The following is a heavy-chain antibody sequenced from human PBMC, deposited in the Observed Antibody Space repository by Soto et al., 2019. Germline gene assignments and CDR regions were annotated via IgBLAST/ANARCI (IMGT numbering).Heavy chain of an antibody. J-gene: IGHJ4*02. CDR2: ISGSGGST. D-gene: IGHD2-15*01. CDR3: APHSGGYYFDY. Sequence: EVQLLESGGGLVQPGGSLRLSCAAPGFTFSSYAMSWVRQVPGKGLEWVSAISGSGGSTYYADSVKGRFTISRDNSKNTLYLQMNSLRAEDTAVYYCAPHSGGYYFDYWGQGTLVTVSS. V-gene: IGHV3-23*01. CDR1: GFTFSSYA.